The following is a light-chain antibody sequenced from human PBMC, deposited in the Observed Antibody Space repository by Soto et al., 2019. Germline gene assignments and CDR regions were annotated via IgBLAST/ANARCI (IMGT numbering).Light chain of an antibody. J-gene: IGKJ1*01. CDR1: QSVSSS. CDR2: VAS. V-gene: IGKV3-20*01. CDR3: QQYGDSPRT. Sequence: EIVLTQSPGTLSLSPGEGATLSCRASQSVSSSLAWYQQKRGQAPRLLIHVASSRATGIPDRFSGSGSGTDFTLTISRLKPEDFAVYYCQQYGDSPRTFVQGTKVQVK.